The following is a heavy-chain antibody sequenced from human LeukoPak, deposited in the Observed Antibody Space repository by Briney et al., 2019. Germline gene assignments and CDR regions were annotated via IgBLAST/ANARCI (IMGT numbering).Heavy chain of an antibody. CDR1: GYSFTSYW. D-gene: IGHD5-12*01. CDR2: IYPGDSDT. J-gene: IGHJ4*02. Sequence: GEALKISCKGSGYSFTSYWIGWVRQMPGKGLEWMGIIYPGDSDTRYSPSFQGQVTISADKSISTAYLQWSSLKASDTAMYYCARGSTSGYDSYYFDYWGQGTLVTVSS. V-gene: IGHV5-51*01. CDR3: ARGSTSGYDSYYFDY.